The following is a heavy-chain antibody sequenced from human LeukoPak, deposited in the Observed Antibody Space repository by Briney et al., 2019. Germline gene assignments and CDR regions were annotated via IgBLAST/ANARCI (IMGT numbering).Heavy chain of an antibody. CDR1: GFTFSNYW. J-gene: IGHJ5*02. CDR3: ATNLRPGS. V-gene: IGHV3-7*01. CDR2: IKEDGSEK. D-gene: IGHD6-6*01. Sequence: GGSLRLSCAASGFTFSNYWMSWVRQAPGKGLEWVANIKEDGSEKYYVDSVKGRFTISRDNAKNSLYLQMNSLTAEDTGVYYCATNLRPGSWGQGTLVTVSS.